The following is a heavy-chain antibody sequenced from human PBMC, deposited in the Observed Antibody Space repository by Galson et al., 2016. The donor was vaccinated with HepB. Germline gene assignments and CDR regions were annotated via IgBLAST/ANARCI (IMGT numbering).Heavy chain of an antibody. CDR1: GFTLTNYG. CDR2: IWSNGNNK. D-gene: IGHD6-13*01. V-gene: IGHV3-33*03. CDR3: AKVLPYSAGHGMDV. Sequence: SLRLSCAASGFTLTNYGMHWVRQAPGKGLEWVADIWSNGNNKYYADSVRGRFSVSRDQAKNTLYMQMNSLRAEDTAVYYCAKVLPYSAGHGMDVRGQGTTVTVAS. J-gene: IGHJ6*01.